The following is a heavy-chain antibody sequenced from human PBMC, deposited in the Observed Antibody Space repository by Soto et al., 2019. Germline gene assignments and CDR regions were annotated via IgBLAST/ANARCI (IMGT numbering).Heavy chain of an antibody. CDR2: ISSSSSYI. J-gene: IGHJ3*02. D-gene: IGHD2-15*01. Sequence: PGGSLRLSSAASGFTFSSYSMNWVCQAPGKGLEWVSSISSSSSYIYYADSVKGRFTISRDNAKNSLYLQMNSLRAEDTAVYYCARGGDYCSGGSCYYRKAFDIWGQGTMVTVSS. CDR3: ARGGDYCSGGSCYYRKAFDI. V-gene: IGHV3-21*01. CDR1: GFTFSSYS.